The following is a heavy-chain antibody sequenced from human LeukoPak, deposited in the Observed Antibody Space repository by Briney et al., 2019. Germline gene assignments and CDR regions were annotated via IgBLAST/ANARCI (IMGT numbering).Heavy chain of an antibody. CDR1: GFSFSSDW. J-gene: IGHJ4*02. CDR3: VKGAPMDY. V-gene: IGHV3-74*01. CDR2: INSDGDT. Sequence: GGSLRLSCAASGFSFSSDWMYWVRQAPGKGLVWVPRINSDGDTDYADAVKGRFTISRDNAKNTLYLQMNSLRAEDTAVYHCVKGAPMDYWGQGTLVIVSS.